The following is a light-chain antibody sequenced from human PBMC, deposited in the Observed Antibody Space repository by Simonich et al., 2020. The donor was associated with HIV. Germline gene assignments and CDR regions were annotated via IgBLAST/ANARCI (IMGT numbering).Light chain of an antibody. CDR1: PSVSSSY. Sequence: EIVLTQSPGTLSLSPGERATLSCRASPSVSSSYLAWYQRKPGQAPRLLIYGASSRATGIPDRFSGSGSGTDFTLTISRLEPEDFAVYYCQQYGSSPFTFGPGTKVDIK. CDR3: QQYGSSPFT. V-gene: IGKV3-20*01. CDR2: GAS. J-gene: IGKJ3*01.